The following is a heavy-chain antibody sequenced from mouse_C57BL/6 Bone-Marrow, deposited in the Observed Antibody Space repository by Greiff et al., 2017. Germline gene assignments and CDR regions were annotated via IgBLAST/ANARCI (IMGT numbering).Heavy chain of an antibody. CDR3: ARLSYYSNSYYFDY. D-gene: IGHD2-5*01. V-gene: IGHV1-82*01. CDR2: IYPGDGDT. CDR1: GYAFSSSW. J-gene: IGHJ2*01. Sequence: LVESGPELVKPGASVKISCKASGYAFSSSWMNWVKQRPGKGLEWIGRIYPGDGDTNYNGKFKGKATLTADKSSSTAYMQLSSLTSEDSAVYFCARLSYYSNSYYFDYWGQGTTLTVSS.